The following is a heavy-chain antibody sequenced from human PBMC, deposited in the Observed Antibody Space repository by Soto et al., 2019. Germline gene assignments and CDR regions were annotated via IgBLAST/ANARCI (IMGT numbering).Heavy chain of an antibody. Sequence: PVGSLRLSCAASGFSFSTYSMNWVRQAPGKGLEWVSSISSRGDTYYADSVKGRFTISRDNAENSVSLQMDSLRAEDAAVYYCAREETAWPLAYGLDVWGQGTTVTVSS. CDR1: GFSFSTYS. J-gene: IGHJ6*02. V-gene: IGHV3-21*01. CDR2: ISSRGDT. CDR3: AREETAWPLAYGLDV. D-gene: IGHD2-21*02.